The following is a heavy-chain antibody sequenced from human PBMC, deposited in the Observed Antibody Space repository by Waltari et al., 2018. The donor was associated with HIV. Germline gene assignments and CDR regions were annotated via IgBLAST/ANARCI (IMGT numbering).Heavy chain of an antibody. D-gene: IGHD2-15*01. CDR3: AGSRVEPYCSGGSCWFDP. CDR1: GYSLSSGYY. Sequence: QVQLQESGPGLVKPSETLSLTCAVSGYSLSSGYYWGWIRPPPGKGLEGIGSIYHSGSTYYNPSLKSRVTISVDTSKDQVSLELSSGTAADTAVYYCAGSRVEPYCSGGSCWFDPWGQGTLVTVSS. J-gene: IGHJ5*02. CDR2: IYHSGST. V-gene: IGHV4-38-2*01.